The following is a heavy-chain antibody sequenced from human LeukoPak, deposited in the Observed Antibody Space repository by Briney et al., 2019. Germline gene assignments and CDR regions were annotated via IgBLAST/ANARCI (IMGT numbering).Heavy chain of an antibody. Sequence: GGSLRLSCAASGFTFSSYAMSWVRQAPGKGLEWVSAIGGSGGSTYYADSVKGRFTISRDNSKNTLYLQMNSLRAEDTAVYYCAKEGDDSSGYYPLFFDYWGQGTLVTVSS. CDR2: IGGSGGST. J-gene: IGHJ4*02. D-gene: IGHD3-22*01. V-gene: IGHV3-23*01. CDR3: AKEGDDSSGYYPLFFDY. CDR1: GFTFSSYA.